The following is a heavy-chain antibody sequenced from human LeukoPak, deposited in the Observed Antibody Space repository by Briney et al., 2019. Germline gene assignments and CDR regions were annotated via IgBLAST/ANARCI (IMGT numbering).Heavy chain of an antibody. J-gene: IGHJ4*02. V-gene: IGHV3-30*18. D-gene: IGHD1-1*01. Sequence: GRSLRLSCAASGFTFRTYGMHWVRQAPGKGLEWVALIAYDGSYALYADSVRGRFTITRDSSQNTVYLQMNSLRVEDTAIYSCAKDSRNWSFDYWGQGTLVTVSS. CDR1: GFTFRTYG. CDR3: AKDSRNWSFDY. CDR2: IAYDGSYA.